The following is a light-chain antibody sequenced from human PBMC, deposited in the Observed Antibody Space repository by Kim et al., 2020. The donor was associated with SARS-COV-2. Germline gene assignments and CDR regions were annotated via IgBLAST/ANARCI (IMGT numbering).Light chain of an antibody. CDR3: QQYYTSPFT. J-gene: IGKJ2*01. V-gene: IGKV4-1*01. CDR1: QSVLSDSNNKNY. CDR2: WAS. Sequence: RATINCKSSQSVLSDSNNKNYLAWYQQKPGQPPKLLIYWASTRETGVPDRFSGSGSGTDFTLTISSLQAEDVAVYYCQQYYTSPFTFGPGTKMEIK.